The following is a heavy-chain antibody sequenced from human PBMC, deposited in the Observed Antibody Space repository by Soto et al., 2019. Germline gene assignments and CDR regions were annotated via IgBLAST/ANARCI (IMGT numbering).Heavy chain of an antibody. Sequence: SVKVSCKASGFTFTSSAMQWVRQARGQRLEWIGWIVVGSGNTNYAQKFQERVTITRDMSTSTAYMELSSLRSEDTAVYYCAAGRAYSGYAFPFDYWGQGTLVTVPQ. CDR3: AAGRAYSGYAFPFDY. CDR2: IVVGSGNT. CDR1: GFTFTSSA. V-gene: IGHV1-58*02. D-gene: IGHD5-12*01. J-gene: IGHJ4*02.